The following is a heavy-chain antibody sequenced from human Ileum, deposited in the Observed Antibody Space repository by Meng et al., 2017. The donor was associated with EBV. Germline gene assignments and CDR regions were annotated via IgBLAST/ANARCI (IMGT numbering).Heavy chain of an antibody. V-gene: IGHV4-4*02. CDR1: GDSISSNSW. J-gene: IGHJ4*02. Sequence: QDSGPELGKHSGTLSLTCTVSGDSISSNSWWNWVRQPPGKGLEWIGDIYHSGDSNYNPSLKRRVTISLDNSNNQFSLTLSSVTAADTTVYYCARDPIPVPGRNFDYWGQGTLVTVSS. D-gene: IGHD6-19*01. CDR3: ARDPIPVPGRNFDY. CDR2: IYHSGDS.